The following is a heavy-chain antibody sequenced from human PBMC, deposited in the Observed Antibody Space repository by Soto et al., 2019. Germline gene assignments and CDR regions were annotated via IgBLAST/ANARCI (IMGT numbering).Heavy chain of an antibody. Sequence: QVQLVQSGAEVKKPGASVKVSCKASGYTFTSYDINWVRQATGQGLEWMGWMNPNSGNTGYAQKFQGRVTMTRNTSISTAYMELSSLRSEDTAVYYCARGIMDYYDSSYGMDVWGQGTTVTVSS. CDR3: ARGIMDYYDSSYGMDV. CDR2: MNPNSGNT. V-gene: IGHV1-8*01. CDR1: GYTFTSYD. J-gene: IGHJ6*02. D-gene: IGHD3-22*01.